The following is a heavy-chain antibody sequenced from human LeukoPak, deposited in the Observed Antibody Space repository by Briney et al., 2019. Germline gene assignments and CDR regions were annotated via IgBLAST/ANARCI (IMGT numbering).Heavy chain of an antibody. CDR3: AGRGSGSYFDF. Sequence: GGSLRLSCAASGFTFRSYGMTWVRQAPGKGLEWVSAISGSGDSTYYADSVKGRFTISRDNSRNTLYLQMNSLRAGDTAVYYCAGRGSGSYFDFWGQGTLVTVSS. D-gene: IGHD3-10*01. CDR2: ISGSGDST. CDR1: GFTFRSYG. V-gene: IGHV3-23*01. J-gene: IGHJ4*02.